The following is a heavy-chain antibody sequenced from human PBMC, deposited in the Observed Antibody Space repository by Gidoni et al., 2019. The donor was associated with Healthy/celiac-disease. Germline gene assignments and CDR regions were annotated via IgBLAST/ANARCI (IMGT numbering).Heavy chain of an antibody. V-gene: IGHV3-23*01. CDR3: AKARAVALYYFDY. CDR2: ISGSGGST. D-gene: IGHD6-19*01. Sequence: EVQLLESGGGLVQPGGSLRLSCAASGFTFSSYAMSWVRQAPGKRLEWVSAISGSGGSTYYADSVKGRFTISRDNSKNTLYLQMNSLRAEDTAVYYCAKARAVALYYFDYWGQGTLVTVSS. J-gene: IGHJ4*02. CDR1: GFTFSSYA.